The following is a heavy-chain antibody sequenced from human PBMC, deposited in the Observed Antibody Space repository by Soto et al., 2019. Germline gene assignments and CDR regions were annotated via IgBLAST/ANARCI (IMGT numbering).Heavy chain of an antibody. J-gene: IGHJ4*02. Sequence: QVQLVQSGAEVKKPGASVKVSCKASGYTFTSYGISWVRQAPGQGLEWMGWISAYNGNTNYAQKLQGRVTMTTDTPTSTAYMELRSLRSDATAVYYCAREGRHAKGSLYYFDYWGQGTLVTVSS. V-gene: IGHV1-18*01. CDR2: ISAYNGNT. D-gene: IGHD3-10*01. CDR3: AREGRHAKGSLYYFDY. CDR1: GYTFTSYG.